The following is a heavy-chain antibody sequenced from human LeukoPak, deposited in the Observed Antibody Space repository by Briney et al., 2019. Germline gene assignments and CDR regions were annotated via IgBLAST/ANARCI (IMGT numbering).Heavy chain of an antibody. CDR1: GFTFSSYG. D-gene: IGHD5-18*01. Sequence: PGGSLRLSCAAPGFTFSSYGMHWVRQAPGKGLEWVAVIWYDGSNKYYADSVKGRFTISRDNSKNTLYLQMNSLRAEDTAVYYCARDGYSYGFNRPNWFDPWGQGTLVTVSS. CDR3: ARDGYSYGFNRPNWFDP. CDR2: IWYDGSNK. V-gene: IGHV3-33*01. J-gene: IGHJ5*02.